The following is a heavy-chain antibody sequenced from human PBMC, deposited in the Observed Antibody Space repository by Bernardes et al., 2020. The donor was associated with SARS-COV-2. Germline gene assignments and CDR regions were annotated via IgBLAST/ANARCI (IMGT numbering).Heavy chain of an antibody. D-gene: IGHD2-15*01. CDR2: ISSGGDTI. V-gene: IGHV3-48*01. CDR3: ARGWRENSFDY. Sequence: LRLFCVCSGFRFTTYRVSWVRRGPGKGLEWLLFISSGGDTIHDADSVRGRFTVSRDDAKNSVYLQMNSLRAEDTAVYYCARGWRENSFDYWGQGALVTVSS. CDR1: GFRFTTYR. J-gene: IGHJ4*02.